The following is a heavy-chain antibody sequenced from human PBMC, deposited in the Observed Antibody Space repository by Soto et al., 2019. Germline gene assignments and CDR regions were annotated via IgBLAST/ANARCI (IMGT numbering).Heavy chain of an antibody. CDR2: IYYSGST. CDR3: ARIAAAGTKSNYYYGMDV. Sequence: ASETLSLTCTVSGGSISSGGYYWSWIRQHPGKGLEWIGYIYYSGSTYYNPSLKSRVTISVDTSKNQFSLKLSSVTAADTAVYYCARIAAAGTKSNYYYGMDVWGQGTTVTVSS. CDR1: GGSISSGGYY. J-gene: IGHJ6*02. D-gene: IGHD6-13*01. V-gene: IGHV4-31*03.